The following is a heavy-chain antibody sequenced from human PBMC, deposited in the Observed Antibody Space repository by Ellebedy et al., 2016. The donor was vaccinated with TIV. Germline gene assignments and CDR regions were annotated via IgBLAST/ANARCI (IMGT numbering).Heavy chain of an antibody. Sequence: MPSETLSLTCSVSGGSVSSTRYYWAWIRQPPGRGLEYIGSVYYSGSPYYNPSFKSRVTLSADTSKNQFSLHLRTVTAADTAVYYCARTDPWQPIDDWGQGILVSVSS. CDR2: VYYSGSP. J-gene: IGHJ4*02. D-gene: IGHD2-21*02. CDR3: ARTDPWQPIDD. CDR1: GGSVSSTRYY. V-gene: IGHV4-39*01.